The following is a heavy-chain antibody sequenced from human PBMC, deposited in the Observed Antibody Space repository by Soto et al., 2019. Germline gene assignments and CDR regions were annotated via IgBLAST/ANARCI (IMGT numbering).Heavy chain of an antibody. CDR1: GFTFSSYA. D-gene: IGHD3-9*01. V-gene: IGHV3-30-3*01. CDR3: ARESYDILTGYYHYGMDV. CDR2: ISYDGSNK. J-gene: IGHJ6*02. Sequence: QVQLVESGGGVVQPGRSLRLSCAASGFTFSSYAMHWVRQAPGKGLEWVAVISYDGSNKYYADSVKGRFTISRDNSKNTLYLQMTSLSAEDTAVYYCARESYDILTGYYHYGMDVWGQGTTVTVSS.